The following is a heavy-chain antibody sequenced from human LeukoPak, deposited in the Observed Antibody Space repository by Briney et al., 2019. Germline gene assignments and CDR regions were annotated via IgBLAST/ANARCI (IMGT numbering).Heavy chain of an antibody. V-gene: IGHV1-18*01. J-gene: IGHJ4*02. CDR3: ARGRSKNNPNGPYYFDY. CDR2: ISAYNGNT. Sequence: ASVKVSCKASGYTFTSYGISWVRQAPGQGLEWMGWISAYNGNTNYAQKLQGRVTMTTDTSTSTAYMELRSLRSDDTAVYYCARGRSKNNPNGPYYFDYWGQGTLVTVSS. D-gene: IGHD2-8*01. CDR1: GYTFTSYG.